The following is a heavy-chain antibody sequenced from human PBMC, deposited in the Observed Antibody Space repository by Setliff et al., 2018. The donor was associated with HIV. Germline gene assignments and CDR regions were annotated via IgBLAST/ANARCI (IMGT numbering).Heavy chain of an antibody. D-gene: IGHD2-21*01. CDR2: ISGSGGST. CDR1: GFPFSNYC. V-gene: IGHV3-23*01. CDR3: AKLQEGHVYSHYDS. J-gene: IGHJ4*02. Sequence: PGGSLRLSCAASGFPFSNYCMNWVRQAPGKGLEWVSTISGSGGSTYYADSVKGRLTISRDNSQNALYLHMNSLRAEDTAVYYCAKLQEGHVYSHYDSWGQGTLVTVSS.